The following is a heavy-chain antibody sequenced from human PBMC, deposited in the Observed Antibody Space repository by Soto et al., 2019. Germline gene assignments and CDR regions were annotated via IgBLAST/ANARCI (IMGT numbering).Heavy chain of an antibody. CDR3: AHRGGATIGLYYFDY. J-gene: IGHJ4*02. V-gene: IGHV2-5*01. D-gene: IGHD3-16*01. Sequence: SGPTLVNPTPTLTLTCTFSGFSLSTSGVGVNWIRQPPGKALEWLVLIYWHDDKRYSPSLKSRLTITKDTSKNQVVLTMTNMDPVDTATYYCAHRGGATIGLYYFDYWGQGALVTVSS. CDR2: IYWHDDK. CDR1: GFSLSTSGVG.